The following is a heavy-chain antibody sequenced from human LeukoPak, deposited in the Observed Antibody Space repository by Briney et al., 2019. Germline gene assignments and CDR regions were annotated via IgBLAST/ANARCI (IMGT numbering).Heavy chain of an antibody. CDR3: ARIGYSSSSLDF. Sequence: GGSLRLSCTVSGFTFGDFAMSWFRQAPGKGLEWVANIKQDGSVKYYVDSVKGRFTISRDNAKNSLYLQMNSLRAEDTAIYNCARIGYSSSSLDFWGRGTLVTVSS. D-gene: IGHD6-6*01. V-gene: IGHV3-7*03. CDR1: GFTFGDFA. J-gene: IGHJ4*02. CDR2: IKQDGSVK.